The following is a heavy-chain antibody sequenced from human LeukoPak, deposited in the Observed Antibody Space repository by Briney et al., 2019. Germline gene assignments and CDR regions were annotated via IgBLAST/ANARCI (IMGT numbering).Heavy chain of an antibody. CDR2: INGNGDST. CDR1: GFTFSGFS. CDR3: ARIGGENFYDL. J-gene: IGHJ5*02. Sequence: GGSLRLSCAASGFTFSGFSMHWVRQAPGKGLEYVSAINGNGDSTFYADSVKGRFTISRDNSKNTVYLQMGSLRGEDMALYFCARIGGENFYDLWGQGTLVTVSS. D-gene: IGHD2/OR15-2a*01. V-gene: IGHV3-64*02.